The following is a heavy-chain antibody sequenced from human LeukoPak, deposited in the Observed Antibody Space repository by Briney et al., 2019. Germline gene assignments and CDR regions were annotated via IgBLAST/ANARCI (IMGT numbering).Heavy chain of an antibody. Sequence: ASVKVSCKASGGTFSSYAISWVRQAPGQGLEWMGGIIPIFGTANYAQKFQGRVTITADKSTSTAYMELSSLRSEDTAVYYCASWQMTTVTTLAFDIWGQGTMVTVPS. V-gene: IGHV1-69*06. CDR2: IIPIFGTA. CDR3: ASWQMTTVTTLAFDI. J-gene: IGHJ3*02. D-gene: IGHD4-17*01. CDR1: GGTFSSYA.